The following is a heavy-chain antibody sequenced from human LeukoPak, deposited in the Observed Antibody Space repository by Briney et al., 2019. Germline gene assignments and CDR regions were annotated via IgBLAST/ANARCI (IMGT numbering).Heavy chain of an antibody. J-gene: IGHJ4*02. CDR3: ARDGLYDSNGYYMDS. CDR1: SGAISSYY. V-gene: IGHV4-59*01. Sequence: PSEALSLTCTVSSGAISSYYRSWIRQAPGKGLEWIGYIYYSGGTKYNPSLMSRATISVDRAQSQFSLSLTSVTAADTAVYYCARDGLYDSNGYYMDSWGQGTLVIVSS. CDR2: IYYSGGT. D-gene: IGHD3-22*01.